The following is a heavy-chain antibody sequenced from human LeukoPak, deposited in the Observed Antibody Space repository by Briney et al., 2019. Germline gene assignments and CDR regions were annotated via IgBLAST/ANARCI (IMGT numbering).Heavy chain of an antibody. CDR2: ISYDGSNK. CDR1: GFTFSSYV. D-gene: IGHD3-10*02. J-gene: IGHJ6*04. Sequence: PGGSLRLSCAASGFTFSSYVMHWVRQAPGKGLEWVAFISYDGSNKYYADSVRGRFTISRDNSKNTLYLQMNSLRAEGTAVYYCAELGITMIGGVWGKGTTVTISS. V-gene: IGHV3-30*04. CDR3: AELGITMIGGV.